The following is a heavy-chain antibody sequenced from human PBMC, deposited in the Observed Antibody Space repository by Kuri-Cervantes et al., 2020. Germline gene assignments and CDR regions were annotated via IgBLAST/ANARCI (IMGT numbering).Heavy chain of an antibody. CDR1: GFSFNNYY. J-gene: IGHJ4*02. Sequence: GGSLRLSCTTSGFSFNNYYMSWVRQTPGKGLEWLSYISRDGGTTLYADSVRGRFIISRDNTKNSLYLQLNNLRPEDTAKYYCARDSGDADFWSGYYPLLLDSWGQGTLVTVSS. D-gene: IGHD3-3*01. V-gene: IGHV3-11*01. CDR2: ISRDGGTT. CDR3: ARDSGDADFWSGYYPLLLDS.